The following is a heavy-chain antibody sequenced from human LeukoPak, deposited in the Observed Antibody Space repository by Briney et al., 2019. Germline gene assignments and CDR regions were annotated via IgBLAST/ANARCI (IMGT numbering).Heavy chain of an antibody. CDR2: IYYSGST. CDR3: ARLDIVLMVYAFDY. J-gene: IGHJ4*02. D-gene: IGHD2-8*01. CDR1: GGSISSSSYY. Sequence: SETLSLTCTVSGGSISSSSYYWGWIRQPPGKGLEWIGSIYYSGSTYYNPSLKSRVTISVDTSKNQFSLKLSSVTAADTAVYYCARLDIVLMVYAFDYWGQGTLVTVSS. V-gene: IGHV4-39*07.